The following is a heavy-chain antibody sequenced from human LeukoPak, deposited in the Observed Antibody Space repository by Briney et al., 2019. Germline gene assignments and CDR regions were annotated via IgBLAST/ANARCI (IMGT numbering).Heavy chain of an antibody. CDR3: ARAGGSTVSHSDY. CDR2: IWYDGGKK. J-gene: IGHJ4*02. V-gene: IGHV3-33*01. Sequence: GRSLRLSCAASGFTFSDYGMYWVRQAPGKGLEWVALIWYDGGKKYYTDSVRGRFTISRDNSKNTLYLQMDSLRAEDTAVYYCARAGGSTVSHSDYWGQGTLVTVSS. CDR1: GFTFSDYG. D-gene: IGHD4-17*01.